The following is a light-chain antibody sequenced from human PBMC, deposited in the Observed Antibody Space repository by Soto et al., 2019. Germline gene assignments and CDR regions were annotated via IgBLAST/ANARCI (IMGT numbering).Light chain of an antibody. Sequence: QSLLNQPASVSGSHGQSITISCPGTSSDVGGYNYVSWYQQHPGKAPKLMIYDVSNRPSGVSNRFSGSKSGNTASLTISGLQAEDEADYYCSSYTSSSTLYVFGTGTKVTVL. CDR2: DVS. V-gene: IGLV2-14*01. J-gene: IGLJ1*01. CDR3: SSYTSSSTLYV. CDR1: SSDVGGYNY.